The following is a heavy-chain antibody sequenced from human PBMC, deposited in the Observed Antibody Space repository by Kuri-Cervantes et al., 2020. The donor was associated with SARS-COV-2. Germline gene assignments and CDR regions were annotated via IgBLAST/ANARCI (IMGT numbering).Heavy chain of an antibody. CDR2: IYYSGST. CDR1: GGSISSSSYY. Sequence: SETRSPTCTVSGGSISSSSYYWGWIRQPPGKGLEWIGSIYYSGSTYYNPSLKSRVTISVDTSKNQFSLKLSSVTAADTAVYYCASSIYCSSTSCYTYGHFDYWGQGTLVTVSS. V-gene: IGHV4-39*01. J-gene: IGHJ4*02. CDR3: ASSIYCSSTSCYTYGHFDY. D-gene: IGHD2-2*02.